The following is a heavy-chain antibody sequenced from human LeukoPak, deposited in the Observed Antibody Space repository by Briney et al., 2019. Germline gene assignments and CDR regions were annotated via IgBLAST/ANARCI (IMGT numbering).Heavy chain of an antibody. V-gene: IGHV1-2*02. CDR3: AMDPTTRXYGMDV. CDR2: INPNSGGT. CDR1: GYTFTGYY. D-gene: IGHD1-7*01. Sequence: ASVKVSCKASGYTFTGYYMHWVRQAPGQGLEWMGWINPNSGGTNYAQKFQGRVTMTRDTSISTAYMELSRLRSDDTAVYYCAMDPTTRXYGMDVWGQGTTVTVSS. J-gene: IGHJ6*02.